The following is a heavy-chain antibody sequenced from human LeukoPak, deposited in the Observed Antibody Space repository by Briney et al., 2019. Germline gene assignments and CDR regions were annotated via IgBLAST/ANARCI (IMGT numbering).Heavy chain of an antibody. CDR3: ASEGGYCGGDSCYSIDF. J-gene: IGHJ3*01. Sequence: SETLSLTCTVSGGSLSSVNYYWSWIRQPPGKGLEWIGYIYYSGSTYYNPSLKSRVTISVDTSKNQFSLQLTSVTAADTAVYYCASEGGYCGGDSCYSIDFWGQGTMVTVSS. V-gene: IGHV4-30-4*01. D-gene: IGHD2-15*01. CDR1: GGSLSSVNYY. CDR2: IYYSGST.